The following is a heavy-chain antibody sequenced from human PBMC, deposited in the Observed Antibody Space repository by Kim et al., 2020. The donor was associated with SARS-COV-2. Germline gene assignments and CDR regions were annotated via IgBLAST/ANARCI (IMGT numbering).Heavy chain of an antibody. CDR1: GGSFSGYY. Sequence: SETLSLTCAVYGGSFSGYYWSWIRQPPGKGLEWIGEINHSGSTNYNPSLKSRVTISVDTSKNQFSLKLSSVTAADTAVYYCARVSSEWLRSPGNFDYWGQGTLVTVSS. D-gene: IGHD5-12*01. J-gene: IGHJ4*02. CDR3: ARVSSEWLRSPGNFDY. CDR2: INHSGST. V-gene: IGHV4-34*01.